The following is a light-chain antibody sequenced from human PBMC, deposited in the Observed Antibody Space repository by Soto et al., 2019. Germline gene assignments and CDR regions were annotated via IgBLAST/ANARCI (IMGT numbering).Light chain of an antibody. CDR3: QQYNNWPYP. J-gene: IGKJ2*01. CDR1: QHVSSN. V-gene: IGKV3-15*01. CDR2: RAS. Sequence: ELVMTQSPATLSVSPGGSATLSCRASQHVSSNFAWYRQKPGQAPTLLIYRASTRANGIQARFSGSGSGTEFTITISSLQSEYFAVYYSQQYNNWPYPFGHGTKLEIK.